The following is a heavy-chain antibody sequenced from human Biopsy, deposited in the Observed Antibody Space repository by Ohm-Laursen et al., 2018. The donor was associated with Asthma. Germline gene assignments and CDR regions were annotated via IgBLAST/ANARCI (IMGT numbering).Heavy chain of an antibody. D-gene: IGHD3-3*02. CDR2: IKHDGTEK. Sequence: GSLRLSCAAPGFNFHNYGMNWVRQVPGKGLERVANIKHDGTEKNHVDSLKGRFTISRDNAKNSLYLQMNSLRAEDTAVYYCARTFHFWSPYHAEHYQLWGQGTLVTVPS. CDR3: ARTFHFWSPYHAEHYQL. V-gene: IGHV3-7*01. CDR1: GFNFHNYG. J-gene: IGHJ1*01.